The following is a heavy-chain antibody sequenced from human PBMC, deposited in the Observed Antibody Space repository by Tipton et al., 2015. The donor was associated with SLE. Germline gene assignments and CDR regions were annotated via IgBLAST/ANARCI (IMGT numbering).Heavy chain of an antibody. Sequence: SLRLSCSASGFTFSNYAIHWVRQAPGKGLECVSVINNRGDRTYYADSVKGRFTISRDNSKNTLYLQMSGLRADDTAVYYCARDVDMDVWGKGTTVTVSS. CDR1: GFTFSNYA. V-gene: IGHV3-64D*06. J-gene: IGHJ6*03. CDR3: ARDVDMDV. CDR2: INNRGDRT. D-gene: IGHD2-21*01.